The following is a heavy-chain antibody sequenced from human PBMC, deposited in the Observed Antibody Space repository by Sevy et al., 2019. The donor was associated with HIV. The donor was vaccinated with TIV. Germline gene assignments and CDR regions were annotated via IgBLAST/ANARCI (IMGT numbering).Heavy chain of an antibody. CDR1: GFTFSSYW. CDR2: IKQDGSEK. V-gene: IGHV3-7*03. D-gene: IGHD5-18*01. CDR3: ARGELWLQGGYYFDY. J-gene: IGHJ4*02. Sequence: GGSLRLSCAASGFTFSSYWMSWVRQAPGKGLEWVANIKQDGSEKYYVDSVKGRFTISRDNAKNSLYLQMNSLRAEDTAVYSCARGELWLQGGYYFDYWGQGTLVTVSS.